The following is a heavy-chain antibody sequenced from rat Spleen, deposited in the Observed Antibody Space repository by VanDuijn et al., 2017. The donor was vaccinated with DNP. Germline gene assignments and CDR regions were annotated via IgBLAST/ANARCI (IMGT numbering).Heavy chain of an antibody. V-gene: IGHV5-29*01. CDR2: IIYDGTRT. J-gene: IGHJ4*01. CDR1: GFAFSNYG. CDR3: LKHLDA. Sequence: EVQLVESGGGLVQPGRSLKLSCAASGFAFSNYGMAWVRQAPTKGLEWVASIIYDGTRTYYRDSVKGRFTVSRDNAKSTLYLQMDSLRSEDTATYYCLKHLDAWGQGTSVTVSS.